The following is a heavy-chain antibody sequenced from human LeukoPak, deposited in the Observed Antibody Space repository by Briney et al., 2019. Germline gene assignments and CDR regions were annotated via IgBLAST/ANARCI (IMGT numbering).Heavy chain of an antibody. CDR1: GYSFTSYW. Sequence: ESLKISCKGSGYSFTSYWSGWVRQMPGKGLEGMGIIYPGDSDTRCSPAFQGQVTISADKSISTAYLQWSSLKASHTALYYCARPHYDILTRPHRYFHLWGRGTRVSVPS. V-gene: IGHV5-51*01. CDR3: ARPHYDILTRPHRYFHL. J-gene: IGHJ2*01. D-gene: IGHD3-9*01. CDR2: IYPGDSDT.